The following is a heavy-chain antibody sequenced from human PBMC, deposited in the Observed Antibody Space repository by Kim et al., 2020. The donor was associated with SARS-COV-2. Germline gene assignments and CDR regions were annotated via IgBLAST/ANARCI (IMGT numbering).Heavy chain of an antibody. CDR1: GGSFSGYY. Sequence: SETLSLTCAVYGGSFSGYYWSWIRQPPGKGLEWIGEINHSGSTNYNPSLKSRVTISVDTSKNQFSLKLSSVTAADTAVYYCARGPYATYYYGSGSLYSPRGTHPFDYWGQGTLVTVSS. CDR2: INHSGST. CDR3: ARGPYATYYYGSGSLYSPRGTHPFDY. D-gene: IGHD3-10*01. V-gene: IGHV4-34*01. J-gene: IGHJ4*02.